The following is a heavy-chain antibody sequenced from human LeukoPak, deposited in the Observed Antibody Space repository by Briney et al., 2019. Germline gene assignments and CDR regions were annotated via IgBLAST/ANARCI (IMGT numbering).Heavy chain of an antibody. J-gene: IGHJ4*02. D-gene: IGHD6-19*01. CDR1: GYTFTSYY. CDR2: INPSGGST. Sequence: ASVKVSCKASGYTFTSYYMHWVRQAPGQGLEWMGIINPSGGSTSYAQKFQGRVTMTRDTSTSTVYMELSSLRSEDTAVYYCARGRPGIAVAGVPYGFDYWGQGTLVTVSS. CDR3: ARGRPGIAVAGVPYGFDY. V-gene: IGHV1-46*01.